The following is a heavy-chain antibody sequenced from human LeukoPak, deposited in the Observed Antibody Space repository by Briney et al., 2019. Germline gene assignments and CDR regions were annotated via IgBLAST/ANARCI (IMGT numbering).Heavy chain of an antibody. CDR1: GGSFSGYY. Sequence: SETLSLTCAVYGGSFSGYYWSWIRQPPGKGLEWIGEINHSGSTNYNPSLKSRVTISVDTSKNQFSLKLSSVTAADTAVYYCARVSYYGSGDYWGQGTLVTVSS. V-gene: IGHV4-34*01. J-gene: IGHJ4*02. CDR3: ARVSYYGSGDY. CDR2: INHSGST. D-gene: IGHD3-10*01.